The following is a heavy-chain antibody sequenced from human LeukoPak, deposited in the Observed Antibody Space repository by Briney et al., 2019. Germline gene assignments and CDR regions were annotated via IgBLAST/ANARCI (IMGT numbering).Heavy chain of an antibody. Sequence: ASVKVSCKASGYTFTSYGISWVRQAPGQGLEWMGWISAYNGNTNYAQKLQGRVTMTTDTSTSTAYMELRSLRSDDTAVYCCARDQSVGIAARPVPVDYWGQGTLVTVSS. D-gene: IGHD6-6*01. CDR2: ISAYNGNT. CDR1: GYTFTSYG. V-gene: IGHV1-18*01. J-gene: IGHJ4*02. CDR3: ARDQSVGIAARPVPVDY.